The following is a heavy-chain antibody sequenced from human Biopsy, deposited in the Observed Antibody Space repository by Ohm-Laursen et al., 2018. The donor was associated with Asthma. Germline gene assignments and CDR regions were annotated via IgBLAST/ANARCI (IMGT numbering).Heavy chain of an antibody. J-gene: IGHJ4*02. V-gene: IGHV4-31*03. D-gene: IGHD3-22*01. CDR1: GDSITSGGCC. Sequence: TLSLTRTVSGDSITSGGCCWNWIRQHPGKGLEWIGYIHHSGTSYFNPSLKSRVSFSRDTSKNQFSLRLSSVTAADTAMHYCARIPRRSGSYFVDYWGQGTLVTVSS. CDR2: IHHSGTS. CDR3: ARIPRRSGSYFVDY.